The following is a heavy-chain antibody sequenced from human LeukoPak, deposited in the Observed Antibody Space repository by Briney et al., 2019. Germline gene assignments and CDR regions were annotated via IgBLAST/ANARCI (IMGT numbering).Heavy chain of an antibody. Sequence: GGSLRLSCAASGFTFSNHGMNWVRQAPGKGLEWVSGINWNGGSTGYADSVKGRFTISRDNAKNSLYLQMNSLRAEDTALYYCARPPRGGSYFTGYFQHWGQGTLVTVSS. J-gene: IGHJ1*01. CDR3: ARPPRGGSYFTGYFQH. V-gene: IGHV3-20*04. D-gene: IGHD1-26*01. CDR1: GFTFSNHG. CDR2: INWNGGST.